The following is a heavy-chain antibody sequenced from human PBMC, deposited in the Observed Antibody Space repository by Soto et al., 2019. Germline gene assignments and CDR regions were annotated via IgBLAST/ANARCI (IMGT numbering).Heavy chain of an antibody. D-gene: IGHD3-3*01. J-gene: IGHJ6*02. Sequence: SETLSLTCTVSGGSISSYYWSWIRQPPGKGLEWIGYIYYSGSTNYNPSLKSRVTISVDTSKNQFSLKLSSVTAADTAVYYCARDPRHYDFWSGYYRSELNYYYGMDVWGQGTTVTVSS. CDR2: IYYSGST. V-gene: IGHV4-59*01. CDR1: GGSISSYY. CDR3: ARDPRHYDFWSGYYRSELNYYYGMDV.